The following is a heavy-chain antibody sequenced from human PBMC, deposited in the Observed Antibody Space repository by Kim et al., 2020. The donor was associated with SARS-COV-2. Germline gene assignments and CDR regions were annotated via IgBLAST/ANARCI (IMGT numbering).Heavy chain of an antibody. CDR3: AKRPPGTVDF. V-gene: IGHV3-23*01. Sequence: DSPEYAPSVKGRFIISRDNYDHTLYLHMSSLRVEDTALYYCAKRPPGTVDFWGQGTLVTVSS. CDR2: DSP. J-gene: IGHJ4*02.